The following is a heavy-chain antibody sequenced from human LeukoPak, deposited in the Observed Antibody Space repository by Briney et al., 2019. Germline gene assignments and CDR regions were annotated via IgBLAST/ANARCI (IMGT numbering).Heavy chain of an antibody. Sequence: GESLKISCKGSGYILSNYWIGWVRQMPGKGLEWMGIIYPGDSGTKYSPSFQGQVTISADKSINTAYLQWSSLQASDTAMYYCARRRGYSGYDFWFDPWGQGTLVTVSS. CDR3: ARRRGYSGYDFWFDP. J-gene: IGHJ5*02. V-gene: IGHV5-51*01. CDR1: GYILSNYW. CDR2: IYPGDSGT. D-gene: IGHD5-12*01.